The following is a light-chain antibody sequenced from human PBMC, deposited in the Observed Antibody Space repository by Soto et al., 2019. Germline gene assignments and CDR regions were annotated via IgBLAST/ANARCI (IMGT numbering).Light chain of an antibody. CDR2: EVN. V-gene: IGLV2-18*02. J-gene: IGLJ2*01. Sequence: QSALTQPPSVSGSPGQSVTISCTGTNSDIGHAARVSWYQQSPGTAPKLMIYEVNNRPSGVPDRFSGSKSGNTASLTISGLQPEDEADYYCTSSASTNYFVILFGGGTKLTVL. CDR3: TSSASTNYFVIL. CDR1: NSDIGHAAR.